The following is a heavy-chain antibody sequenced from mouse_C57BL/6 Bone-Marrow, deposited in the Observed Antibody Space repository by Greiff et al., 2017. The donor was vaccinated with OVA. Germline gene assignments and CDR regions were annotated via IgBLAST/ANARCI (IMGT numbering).Heavy chain of an antibody. CDR2: IDPENGDT. V-gene: IGHV14-4*01. CDR3: TTGGPSWFAY. J-gene: IGHJ3*01. CDR1: GFNIKDDY. Sequence: EVQVVESGAELVRPGASVKLSCTASGFNIKDDYMHWVKQRPEQGLEWIGWIDPENGDTEYASKFQGKATITADTSSNTAYLQLSSLTSEDTAVYYCTTGGPSWFAYWGQGTLVTVSA.